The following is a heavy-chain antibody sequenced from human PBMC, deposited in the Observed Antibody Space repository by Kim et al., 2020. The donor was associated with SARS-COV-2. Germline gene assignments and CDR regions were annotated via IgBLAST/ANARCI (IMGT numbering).Heavy chain of an antibody. CDR3: ASIAAAGPLFDY. D-gene: IGHD6-13*01. V-gene: IGHV1-3*01. Sequence: KYSQKFQGRVTITRDTSASTAYMELSSLRSEDTAVYYCASIAAAGPLFDYWGQGTLVTVSS. J-gene: IGHJ4*02.